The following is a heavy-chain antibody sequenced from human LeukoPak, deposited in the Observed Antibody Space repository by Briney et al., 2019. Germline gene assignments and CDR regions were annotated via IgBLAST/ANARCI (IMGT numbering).Heavy chain of an antibody. CDR2: ISYDGSNK. CDR3: AKGLADPIVVVPADAFDI. CDR1: GFTFSSYG. Sequence: PGGSLRLSCAASGFTFSSYGMHWVRQAPGKGLEWVAVISYDGSNKYYADSVKGRFTISRDNSKNTLYLQMNSLRAEDTAVYYCAKGLADPIVVVPADAFDIWGQGTMVTVSS. D-gene: IGHD2-2*01. J-gene: IGHJ3*02. V-gene: IGHV3-30*18.